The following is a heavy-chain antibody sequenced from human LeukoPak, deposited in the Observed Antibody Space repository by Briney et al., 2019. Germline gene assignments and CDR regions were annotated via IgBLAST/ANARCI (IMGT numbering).Heavy chain of an antibody. CDR1: GFTFSTYA. D-gene: IGHD4-17*01. Sequence: AGGSLRLSCAASGFTFSTYAMTWVRQAPGQGLEWVSGISDSGGSTYYADSVKGRFTISRDNAKNSLYLQMNSLRAEDTAVYYCAREMRDYGDYVNDFGSWGQGTLVTVSS. CDR3: AREMRDYGDYVNDFGS. J-gene: IGHJ4*02. V-gene: IGHV3-23*01. CDR2: ISDSGGST.